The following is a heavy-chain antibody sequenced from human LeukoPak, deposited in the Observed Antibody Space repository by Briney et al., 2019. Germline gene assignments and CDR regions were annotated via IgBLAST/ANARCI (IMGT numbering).Heavy chain of an antibody. J-gene: IGHJ5*02. CDR2: ISGSGGST. D-gene: IGHD3-10*01. Sequence: GGSLRLSCAASGFTFSSYAMSWVRQAPGKGLEWVSAISGSGGSTYYADSVKGRFTISRDNSKNTLYLQMNSLSAEDTAVSYCAKKPVRGFGWFDPWGQGTLVTVSS. CDR1: GFTFSSYA. V-gene: IGHV3-23*01. CDR3: AKKPVRGFGWFDP.